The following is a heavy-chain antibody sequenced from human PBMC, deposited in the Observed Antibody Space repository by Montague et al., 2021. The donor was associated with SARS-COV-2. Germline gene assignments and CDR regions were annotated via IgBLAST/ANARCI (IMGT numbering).Heavy chain of an antibody. CDR2: INYSGST. CDR1: GDSMNNYY. Sequence: SETLSLTCTVSGDSMNNYYWSWIRQPPGKGLEWIGYINYSGSTHYNPSLQSRVTLSKDTSKNQFSLRLTSVTAADTAMYFCARAPIYGSSWYAYFDYWGQGTLVTVS. J-gene: IGHJ4*02. CDR3: ARAPIYGSSWYAYFDY. V-gene: IGHV4-59*01. D-gene: IGHD6-13*01.